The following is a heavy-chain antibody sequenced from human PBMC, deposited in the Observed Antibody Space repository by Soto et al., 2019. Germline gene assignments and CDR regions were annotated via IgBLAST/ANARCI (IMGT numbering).Heavy chain of an antibody. V-gene: IGHV3-7*01. J-gene: IGHJ4*02. CDR2: IKEEGSEK. D-gene: IGHD1-20*01. CDR1: GFTFSNAW. CDR3: ARDPNGYKDY. Sequence: PGGSLRLSCAASGFTFSNAWMNWVRQAPGKGLEWVADIKEEGSEKYYVDSVKGRFTISRDNAKNSLYLQMNSLRAEDTAVYYCARDPNGYKDYWGQGTLVTVSS.